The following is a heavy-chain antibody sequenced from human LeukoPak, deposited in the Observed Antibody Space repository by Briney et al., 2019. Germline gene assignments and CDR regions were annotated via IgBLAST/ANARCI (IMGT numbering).Heavy chain of an antibody. Sequence: SETLSLTCTVSGGFLTHYYWSWIRQPPGKGLEWIGYIYYSGSTDYNPSLKSRVTISVGTSITQFSLKLSSVTAADTAVYYCARAPYTNAHFDYWGQGTLVTVSS. D-gene: IGHD3-16*01. CDR3: ARAPYTNAHFDY. J-gene: IGHJ4*02. CDR1: GGFLTHYY. V-gene: IGHV4-59*01. CDR2: IYYSGST.